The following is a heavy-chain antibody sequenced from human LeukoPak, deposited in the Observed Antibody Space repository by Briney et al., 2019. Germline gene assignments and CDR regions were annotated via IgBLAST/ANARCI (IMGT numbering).Heavy chain of an antibody. CDR3: ARVIAAAGTFDY. CDR2: IIPILGIA. CDR1: GGTFSSYA. D-gene: IGHD6-13*01. V-gene: IGHV1-69*04. J-gene: IGHJ4*02. Sequence: SVKVSCKASGGTFSSYAISWVRQAPGQGLEWMGRIIPILGIANYAQKFQGRVTITRDTSASTAYMELSGLRSEDTAVYYCARVIAAAGTFDYWGQGTLVTVSS.